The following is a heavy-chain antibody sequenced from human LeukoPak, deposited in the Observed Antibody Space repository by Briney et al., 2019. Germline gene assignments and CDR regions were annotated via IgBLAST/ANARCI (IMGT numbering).Heavy chain of an antibody. CDR3: ARAVRGARGAFDI. V-gene: IGHV4-34*01. D-gene: IGHD3-10*01. CDR2: INHSGST. Sequence: PSETLSLTCAVYGGSFSGYYWSWIRQPPGKGLEWIGEINHSGSTNYNPSLKSRVTISVDTFKNQFSLKLSSVTAADTAVYYCARAVRGARGAFDIWGQGTMVTVSS. J-gene: IGHJ3*02. CDR1: GGSFSGYY.